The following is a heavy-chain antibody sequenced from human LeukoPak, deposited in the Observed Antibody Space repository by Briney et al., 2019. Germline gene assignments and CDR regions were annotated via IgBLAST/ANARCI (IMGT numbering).Heavy chain of an antibody. V-gene: IGHV3-53*01. J-gene: IGHJ4*02. D-gene: IGHD6-19*01. CDR1: GFPFSNYY. CDR3: ARGYSSGWYGGY. CDR2: FYSGGGT. Sequence: PGGSLRLSCAASGFPFSNYYMSWVRQAPGKGLEWVSVFYSGGGTYYADSVKGRFTISRDNSKNTLYLQMNSLRAEDTAVYYCARGYSSGWYGGYWGQGTLVTVSS.